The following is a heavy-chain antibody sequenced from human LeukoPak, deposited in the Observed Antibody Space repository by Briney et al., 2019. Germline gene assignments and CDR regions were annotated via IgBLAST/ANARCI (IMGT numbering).Heavy chain of an antibody. CDR3: ARSAAARRGLYFDY. J-gene: IGHJ4*02. Sequence: GESLKISCKGSGFTFSSYWIGWVRQMPGKGLEWMGIIYPGDSDTRYSPSFQGQVTISADNSITTAYLQWSSLKASDTAMYYCARSAAARRGLYFDYWCQGTLVTISS. V-gene: IGHV5-51*01. CDR1: GFTFSSYW. D-gene: IGHD6-6*01. CDR2: IYPGDSDT.